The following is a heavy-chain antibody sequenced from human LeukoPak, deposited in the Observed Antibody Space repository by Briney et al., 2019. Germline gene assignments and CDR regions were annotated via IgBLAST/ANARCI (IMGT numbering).Heavy chain of an antibody. V-gene: IGHV4-4*02. CDR3: ARDGGLTIVRGVVDL. CDR2: IFHTGHT. D-gene: IGHD3-10*01. J-gene: IGHJ5*02. CDR1: GGSLSSSNW. Sequence: SETLSLTFTVSGGSLSSSNWWTWLRQTPGKGLEWLGEIFHTGHTNYNPSLKSRVTISVDKSSNHFSLNLNSVTAADTAVYYCARDGGLTIVRGVVDLWGQGTLVTVSS.